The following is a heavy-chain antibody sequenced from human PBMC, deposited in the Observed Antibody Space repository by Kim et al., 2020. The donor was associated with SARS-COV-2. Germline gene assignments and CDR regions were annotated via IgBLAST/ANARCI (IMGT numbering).Heavy chain of an antibody. CDR1: GGSISSYY. Sequence: SETLSLTCTVSGGSISSYYWSWIRQPPGKGLEWIGYIYYSGSTNYNPSLKSRVTISVDTSKNQFSLKLSSVTAADTAVYYCACARLEEIPTIFGVVPRFALQDAFDIWGQGTMVTVSS. CDR2: IYYSGST. J-gene: IGHJ3*02. CDR3: ACARLEEIPTIFGVVPRFALQDAFDI. V-gene: IGHV4-59*08. D-gene: IGHD3-3*01.